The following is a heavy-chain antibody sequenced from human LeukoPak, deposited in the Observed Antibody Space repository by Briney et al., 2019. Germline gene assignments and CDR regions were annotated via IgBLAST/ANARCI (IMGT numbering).Heavy chain of an antibody. CDR2: ISPDGSTT. CDR1: GFTFSRYW. CDR3: TTVLSRNRDNLCDY. V-gene: IGHV3-74*03. J-gene: IGHJ4*02. D-gene: IGHD1-14*01. Sequence: PGGSLRISCAASGFTFSRYWIHWVRQAPGKGLMWVSRISPDGSTTLYADSVKGRFTISRDNAKNTLYLQMNSLGAEDTAVYYCTTVLSRNRDNLCDYWGQGTLVIVSS.